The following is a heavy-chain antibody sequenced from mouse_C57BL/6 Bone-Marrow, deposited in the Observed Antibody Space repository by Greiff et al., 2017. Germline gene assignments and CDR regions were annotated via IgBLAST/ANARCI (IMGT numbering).Heavy chain of an antibody. Sequence: QVQLQQPGAELVKPGASVKMSCKASGYTFTSYWITWVKQRPGQGLEWIGDIYPGSGSTNYNEKFKSKATLTVDTSSSTAYMQLSSLTSENSAVYYCARPYCSNFWYFDVWGTGTTVTVSA. V-gene: IGHV1-55*01. CDR1: GYTFTSYW. CDR3: ARPYCSNFWYFDV. J-gene: IGHJ1*03. D-gene: IGHD2-5*01. CDR2: IYPGSGST.